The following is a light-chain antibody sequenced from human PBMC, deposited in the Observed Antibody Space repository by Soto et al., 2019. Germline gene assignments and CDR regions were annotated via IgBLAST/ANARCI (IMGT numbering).Light chain of an antibody. J-gene: IGKJ4*01. Sequence: DIQMTQSPSSLSASVGDRVTITCRASQGIRNDLTWYQQKLGKAPKRLITAASSLRSGVPSRFSGSGSGTELTLTISGLQPEDLATYYCLQHNSHPFTFGGGTKVEIE. CDR3: LQHNSHPFT. CDR1: QGIRND. CDR2: AAS. V-gene: IGKV1-17*01.